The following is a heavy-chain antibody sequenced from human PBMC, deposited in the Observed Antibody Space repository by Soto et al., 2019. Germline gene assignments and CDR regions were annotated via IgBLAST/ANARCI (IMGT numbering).Heavy chain of an antibody. J-gene: IGHJ5*02. CDR2: MNPNSGNT. V-gene: IGHV1-8*01. CDR1: GYTFTSYV. CDR3: ARGLGGGYCSGGSCYWFDP. D-gene: IGHD2-15*01. Sequence: ASVKVSRKASGYTFTSYVINWVRQATGQGLEWMGWMNPNSGNTGYAQKFQGRVTMTRNTSISTAYMELSSLRSEDTAVYYCARGLGGGYCSGGSCYWFDPWGQGTLVTVSS.